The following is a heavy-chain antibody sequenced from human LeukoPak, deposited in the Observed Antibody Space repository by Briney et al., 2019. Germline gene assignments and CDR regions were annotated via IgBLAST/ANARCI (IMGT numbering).Heavy chain of an antibody. CDR2: IWYDGSNK. D-gene: IGHD1-26*01. Sequence: GGSLRLSCAASGFTFSSCGMHWVRQAPGKGLKWVAVIWYDGSNKYYADSVKGRFTISRDNSKNTLYLQMNSLRAEDTAVYYCAKELVGATNGAFDYWGQGTLVTVSS. CDR1: GFTFSSCG. CDR3: AKELVGATNGAFDY. J-gene: IGHJ4*02. V-gene: IGHV3-33*06.